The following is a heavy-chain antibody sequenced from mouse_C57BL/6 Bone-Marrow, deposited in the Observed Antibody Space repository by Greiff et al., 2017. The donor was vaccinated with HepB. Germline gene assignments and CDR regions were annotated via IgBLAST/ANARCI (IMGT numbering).Heavy chain of an antibody. V-gene: IGHV7-3*01. Sequence: VQLKESGGGLVQPGGSLSLSCAASGFTFTDYYMSWVRQPPGKALEWLGFIRNKANGYTTEYSASVKGRFTISRDNSQSILYLQMNALRAEDSATYYCARLGGAMDYWGQGTSVTVSS. D-gene: IGHD4-1*01. CDR1: GFTFTDYY. CDR2: IRNKANGYTT. J-gene: IGHJ4*01. CDR3: ARLGGAMDY.